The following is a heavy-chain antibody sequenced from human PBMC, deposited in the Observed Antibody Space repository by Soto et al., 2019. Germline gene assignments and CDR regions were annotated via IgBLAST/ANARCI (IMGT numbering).Heavy chain of an antibody. CDR1: TGSVSIKSHY. D-gene: IGHD2-15*01. J-gene: IGHJ6*02. CDR2: IDDSGST. Sequence: SETLCLTCAVSTGSVSIKSHYWAWIRQPPGEGLEWIGAIDDSGSTYYSESLKSRVTISVDTSKNQFSLQLNSVTATDTAVYYCARQGRNTRTVLLKHYAADFRGQGTAVT. V-gene: IGHV4-39*01. CDR3: ARQGRNTRTVLLKHYAADF.